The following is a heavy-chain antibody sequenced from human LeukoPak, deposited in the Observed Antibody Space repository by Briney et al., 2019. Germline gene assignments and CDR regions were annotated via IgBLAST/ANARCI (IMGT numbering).Heavy chain of an antibody. Sequence: GGSLRLSCAASGFPFSSFEMNWIRQAPGKGLEWVSYISSSGSTIYYADSVKGRFTISRDNAKNSLYLQMNSLRAEDTALYYCAREGGGWYFDYWRQGTLVTVSS. J-gene: IGHJ4*02. CDR1: GFPFSSFE. CDR3: AREGGGWYFDY. V-gene: IGHV3-48*03. D-gene: IGHD6-19*01. CDR2: ISSSGSTI.